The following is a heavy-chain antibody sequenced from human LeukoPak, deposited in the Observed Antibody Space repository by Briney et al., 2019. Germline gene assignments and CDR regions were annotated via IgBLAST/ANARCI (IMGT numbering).Heavy chain of an antibody. J-gene: IGHJ4*02. CDR3: ARPSYYDILTGYTKDY. Sequence: SETLSLTCTVSGGSISSSSYYWGWIRQPPGKGLEWIGSIYYSGSTYYNPSLKSRVTISVDTSKNQFSLKLSSVTAADTAVYCCARPSYYDILTGYTKDYWGQGTLVTVSS. D-gene: IGHD3-9*01. V-gene: IGHV4-39*01. CDR1: GGSISSSSYY. CDR2: IYYSGST.